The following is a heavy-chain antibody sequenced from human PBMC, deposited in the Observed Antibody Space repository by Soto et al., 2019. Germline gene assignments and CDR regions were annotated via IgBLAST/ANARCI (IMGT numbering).Heavy chain of an antibody. V-gene: IGHV4-30-4*01. CDR2: ISYSGTT. D-gene: IGHD5-18*01. Sequence: SETLSLTCTVSGDSISSNNNYWSWIRQPPGEGLEWIGFISYSGTTSYSPSLKSRVAISLDTSKNQFSLCLSSVTAADTAVYYCARGRGYSYGLDPWGQGALVTVSS. CDR3: ARGRGYSYGLDP. J-gene: IGHJ5*02. CDR1: GDSISSNNNY.